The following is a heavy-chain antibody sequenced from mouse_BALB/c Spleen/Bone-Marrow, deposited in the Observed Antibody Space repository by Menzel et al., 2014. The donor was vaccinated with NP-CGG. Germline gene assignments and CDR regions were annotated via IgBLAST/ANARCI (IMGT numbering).Heavy chain of an antibody. J-gene: IGHJ2*01. D-gene: IGHD2-4*01. CDR2: ISSGGSST. CDR1: GFTFSNYG. V-gene: IGHV5-6*01. CDR3: ARQRDYDYVDY. Sequence: EVKLMESGGDLVKPGGSLKLSCAASGFTFSNYGMPWVRQTPDKRLEWVATISSGGSSTYYPDTVKGRFIISRDNAKNTLDLQMSSLKSEDTARYYCARQRDYDYVDYWGQGTTLTVSS.